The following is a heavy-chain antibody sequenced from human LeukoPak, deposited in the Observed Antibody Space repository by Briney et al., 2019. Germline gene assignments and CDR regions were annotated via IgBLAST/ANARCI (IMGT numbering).Heavy chain of an antibody. Sequence: ASVKVTCKASGYTFTSYGISWVRQAPGQGLEWMGWISAYNGNTNYAQKLQGRVTMTTDTTTSSAYMELRSLRSDDTAVYYCARDERGYGDIDYWGQGTLVTVSS. CDR3: ARDERGYGDIDY. D-gene: IGHD4-17*01. V-gene: IGHV1-18*04. CDR1: GYTFTSYG. CDR2: ISAYNGNT. J-gene: IGHJ4*02.